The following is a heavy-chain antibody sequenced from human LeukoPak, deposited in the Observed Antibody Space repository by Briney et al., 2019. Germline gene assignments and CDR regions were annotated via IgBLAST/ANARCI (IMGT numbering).Heavy chain of an antibody. CDR1: GGSISSGGYY. CDR3: ARADDIVVVPAAHMGGAFDI. V-gene: IGHV4-30-2*01. D-gene: IGHD2-2*01. J-gene: IGHJ3*02. Sequence: SQTLSLTCTVSGGSISSGGYYWSWIRQPPGKGLEWIGYIYHSGSTYYNPSLKSRVTISVDRSKNQFSLKLSSVTAADTAVYYCARADDIVVVPAAHMGGAFDIWGQGTMVTVSS. CDR2: IYHSGST.